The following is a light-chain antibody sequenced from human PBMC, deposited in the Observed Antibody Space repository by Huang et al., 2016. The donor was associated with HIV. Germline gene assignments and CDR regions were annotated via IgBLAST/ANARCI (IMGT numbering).Light chain of an antibody. CDR1: QSVLYSSNNKNY. J-gene: IGKJ4*01. Sequence: DIVMTQSPDSLAVSLGERATINCKSSQSVLYSSNNKNYLAVYQQKPGQPPKLLIYWASTRESGVPDRFSGSGSGTDFTLTISSLQAEDVAVYYCQQYYSTLTFGGGTKVEIK. CDR3: QQYYSTLT. CDR2: WAS. V-gene: IGKV4-1*01.